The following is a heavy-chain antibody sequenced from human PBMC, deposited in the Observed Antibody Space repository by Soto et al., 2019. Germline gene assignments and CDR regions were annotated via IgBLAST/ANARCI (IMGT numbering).Heavy chain of an antibody. D-gene: IGHD6-19*01. CDR3: ARRAVAYHYYFDY. CDR1: GGSINSSSYY. CDR2: IYYSGST. V-gene: IGHV4-39*01. Sequence: QLQLQESGPGLVKPSETLSLTCTVSGGSINSSSYYWGWIRQPPGKGLEWIGSIYYSGSTYYNPSLKSRVTISVDTSKNQFSLKLSSVTAADTAVYYCARRAVAYHYYFDYWGQGTLVTVSS. J-gene: IGHJ4*02.